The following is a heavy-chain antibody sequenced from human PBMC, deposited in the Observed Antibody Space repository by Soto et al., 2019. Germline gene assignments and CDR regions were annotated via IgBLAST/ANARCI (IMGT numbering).Heavy chain of an antibody. D-gene: IGHD3-3*01. CDR2: MNPNSGNT. CDR3: ARGYYDFWSGYWSGVDV. CDR1: GYTFTGHY. J-gene: IGHJ6*02. V-gene: IGHV1-8*02. Sequence: ASVKVSCKASGYTFTGHYMQWVRQATGQGLEWMGWMNPNSGNTGYAQQFQGRVTMTRNTSISTAYMELSSLRSEDTAVYYCARGYYDFWSGYWSGVDVWGQGTTVTVSS.